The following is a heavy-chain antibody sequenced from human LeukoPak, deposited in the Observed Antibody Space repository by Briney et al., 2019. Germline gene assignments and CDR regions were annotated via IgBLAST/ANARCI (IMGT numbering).Heavy chain of an antibody. CDR3: AKVLAYYDFWSGYQYFDY. V-gene: IGHV3-23*01. D-gene: IGHD3-3*01. CDR1: GFTFSSYA. J-gene: IGHJ4*02. Sequence: GGSLRLSRAASGFTFSSYAMSWVRQAPGKGLEWVSAISGSGGSTYYADSVKGRFTISRDNSKNTLYLQMNSLRAEDTAVYYCAKVLAYYDFWSGYQYFDYWGQGTLVTVSS. CDR2: ISGSGGST.